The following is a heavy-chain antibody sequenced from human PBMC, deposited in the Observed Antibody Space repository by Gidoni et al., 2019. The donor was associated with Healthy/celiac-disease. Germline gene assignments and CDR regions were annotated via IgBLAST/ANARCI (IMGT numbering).Heavy chain of an antibody. CDR3: AREEWELLFDY. J-gene: IGHJ4*02. V-gene: IGHV4-38-2*02. Sequence: QVQLQESGPGLAKTSETLSLTCAVSGYSISSGYYWGLIRQPPGKGLEWIGSIYHSGSTYYNPSLKSRVTISVDTSKNQFSLKLSSVTAADTAVYYCAREEWELLFDYWGQGTLVTVSS. CDR2: IYHSGST. CDR1: GYSISSGYY. D-gene: IGHD1-26*01.